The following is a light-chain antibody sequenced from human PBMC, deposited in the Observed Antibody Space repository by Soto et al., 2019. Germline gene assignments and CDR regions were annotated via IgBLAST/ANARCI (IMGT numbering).Light chain of an antibody. CDR2: GAS. Sequence: EIVMTQSPATLSLSPRERATLSSRASQSVSSNVAWYQQKPGQAPRPLIYGASTRATGIPARFSGSGSGTDFTLTISSLEPEDFAVYYCQQRSNWGITFGQGTRLGL. V-gene: IGKV3-11*01. CDR3: QQRSNWGIT. J-gene: IGKJ5*01. CDR1: QSVSSN.